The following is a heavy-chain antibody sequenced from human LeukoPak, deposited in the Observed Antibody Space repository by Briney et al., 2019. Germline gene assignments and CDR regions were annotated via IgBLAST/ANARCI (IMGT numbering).Heavy chain of an antibody. CDR1: GFTFSTFA. V-gene: IGHV3-33*01. D-gene: IGHD3-22*01. CDR3: ARGPDSISYYIQY. Sequence: GRSLRLSCAASGFTFSTFAMQWVRQAPGKGLEWVAFIWYDGSNEYYADSVKGRFTISRDNSKSTLYLQMNSLRAEDTAVYYCARGPDSISYYIQYWGQGTLVTVSS. J-gene: IGHJ4*02. CDR2: IWYDGSNE.